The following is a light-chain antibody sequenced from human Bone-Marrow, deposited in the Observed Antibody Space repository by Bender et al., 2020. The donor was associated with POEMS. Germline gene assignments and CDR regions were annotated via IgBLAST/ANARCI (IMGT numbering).Light chain of an antibody. J-gene: IGLJ2*01. Sequence: QSALTQPASVSGSPGQSITISCTGTSGDIGAYDYVSWYQQHPGKVPRLLIYEVNKRPSGVPDRFSGSKSGTSASLAITGLQAEDEADYYCSSYAGSNMRGVFGGGTKLTVL. CDR2: EVN. CDR1: SGDIGAYDY. V-gene: IGLV2-8*01. CDR3: SSYAGSNMRGV.